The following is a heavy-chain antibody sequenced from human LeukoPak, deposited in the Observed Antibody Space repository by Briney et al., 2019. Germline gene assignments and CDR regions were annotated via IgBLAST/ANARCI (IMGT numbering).Heavy chain of an antibody. CDR1: GFTLSSHW. D-gene: IGHD2-8*01. CDR2: IKEDGSVN. V-gene: IGHV3-7*01. CDR3: ARDCPPLRAMVYAAGNYFDY. Sequence: GGSLRLSCEASGFTLSSHWMSWVRQAPGKGLEWVASIKEDGSVNYYVDSVKGRFTISRDNSKNTLYLQMNSLRAEDTAVYYCARDCPPLRAMVYAAGNYFDYWGQGTLVTVSS. J-gene: IGHJ4*02.